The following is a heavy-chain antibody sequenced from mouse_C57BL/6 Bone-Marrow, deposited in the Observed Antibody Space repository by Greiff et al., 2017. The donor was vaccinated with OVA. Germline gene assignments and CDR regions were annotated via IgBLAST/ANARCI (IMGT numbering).Heavy chain of an antibody. Sequence: VQLQQSGTVLARPGASVKMSCKTSGYTFTSYWMHWVKQRPGQGLEWIGAIYPGNSDTSYNQKFKGKAKLTAVTSASTAYMALSSLTNEDSAVYYCTRWGDGYYRYAMDYWGQGTSVTVSS. V-gene: IGHV1-5*01. CDR2: IYPGNSDT. D-gene: IGHD2-3*01. CDR1: GYTFTSYW. CDR3: TRWGDGYYRYAMDY. J-gene: IGHJ4*01.